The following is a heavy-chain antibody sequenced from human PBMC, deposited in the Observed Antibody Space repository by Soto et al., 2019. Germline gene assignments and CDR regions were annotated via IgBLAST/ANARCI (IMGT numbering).Heavy chain of an antibody. Sequence: PSETLSLTCTVSGGSISSSSYYWGWIRQPPGKGLEWIGSIYYSGSTYYNPSLKSRVTIPVDTSKNQFSLKLSSVTAADTAVYYCARSMTTVVTLDYWGQGTLVTVSS. CDR2: IYYSGST. CDR3: ARSMTTVVTLDY. V-gene: IGHV4-39*01. J-gene: IGHJ4*02. CDR1: GGSISSSSYY. D-gene: IGHD4-17*01.